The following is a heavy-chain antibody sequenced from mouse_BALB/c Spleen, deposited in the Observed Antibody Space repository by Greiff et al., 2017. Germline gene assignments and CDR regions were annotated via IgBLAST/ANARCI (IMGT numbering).Heavy chain of an antibody. CDR3: ARDGNYGEVYYYAMDY. Sequence: LEESGAELMKPGASVKISCKATGYTFSSYWIEWVKQRPGHGLEWIGEILPGSGSTNYNEKFKGKATFTADTSSNTAYMQLSSLTSEDSAVYYCARDGNYGEVYYYAMDYWGQGTSVTVSS. J-gene: IGHJ4*01. D-gene: IGHD2-1*01. V-gene: IGHV1-9*01. CDR2: ILPGSGST. CDR1: GYTFSSYW.